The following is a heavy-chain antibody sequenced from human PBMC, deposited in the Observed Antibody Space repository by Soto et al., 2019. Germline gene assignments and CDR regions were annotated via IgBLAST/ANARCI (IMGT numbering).Heavy chain of an antibody. D-gene: IGHD4-4*01. V-gene: IGHV4-30-2*01. CDR2: IYHSGST. Sequence: QLQLQESGSGLVKPSQTLSLTCAVSGGSISSGGYSWSWIRQPPGKGLEWIGYIYHSGSTYYNPYVKSRVXXXVXXSKNQFSLKLSSVTAAYTAVYYCARGMTTVTTIDYWGQGTLVTVSS. CDR1: GGSISSGGYS. CDR3: ARGMTTVTTIDY. J-gene: IGHJ4*02.